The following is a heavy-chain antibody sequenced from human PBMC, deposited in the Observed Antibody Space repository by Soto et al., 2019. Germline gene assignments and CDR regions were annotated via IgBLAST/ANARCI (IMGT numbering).Heavy chain of an antibody. D-gene: IGHD2-21*02. CDR2: IIPIFGTA. J-gene: IGHJ6*02. CDR1: GGTFSSYA. Sequence: QVQLVQSGAEVKKPGSSVKVSCKASGGTFSSYAISWVRQAPGQGLEWMGGIIPIFGTANYAQKFQGRVTITADESTSTAYMELSSLRSEDTAVYYCARVVPMGLLTEHIVVVTALRGGMDVWGQGTTVTVSS. V-gene: IGHV1-69*01. CDR3: ARVVPMGLLTEHIVVVTALRGGMDV.